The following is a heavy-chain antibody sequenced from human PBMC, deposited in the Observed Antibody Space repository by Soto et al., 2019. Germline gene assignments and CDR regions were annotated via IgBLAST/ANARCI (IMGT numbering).Heavy chain of an antibody. D-gene: IGHD6-19*01. J-gene: IGHJ6*02. CDR1: GFTFSSYA. Sequence: GGSLRLSCAASGFTFSSYAMHWVRQAPGKGLEWVAVISYDGSNKYYADSVKGRFTISRDNSKNTLYLQMNSLRAEDTAVYYCARDLIRAVAGTKADYYYGMDVWGQGTTVTVSS. CDR2: ISYDGSNK. CDR3: ARDLIRAVAGTKADYYYGMDV. V-gene: IGHV3-30-3*01.